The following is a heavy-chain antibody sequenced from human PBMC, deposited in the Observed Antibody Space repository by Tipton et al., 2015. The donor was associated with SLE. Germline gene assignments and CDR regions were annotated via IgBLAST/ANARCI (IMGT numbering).Heavy chain of an antibody. CDR2: IFFGGST. CDR3: ARVAPTEVFDY. V-gene: IGHV4-59*01. Sequence: TLSLTCTVSGGSINSNYWSWIRQPPGEGLEWIGYIFFGGSTNYNPSLKSRVTISADTSNNQFSLKLSSVTAADTAVYYCARVAPTEVFDYWGQGTLVTVSS. J-gene: IGHJ4*02. D-gene: IGHD1-1*01. CDR1: GGSINSNY.